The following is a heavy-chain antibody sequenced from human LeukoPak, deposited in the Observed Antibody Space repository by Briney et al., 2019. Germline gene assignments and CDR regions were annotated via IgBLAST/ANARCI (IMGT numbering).Heavy chain of an antibody. J-gene: IGHJ6*03. CDR2: INNSGST. Sequence: SETLSLTCAVYGGSFSGYYWSWIRQPPGRGLEWIGEINNSGSTNYNPSLRSGVTISVDTSKNQCSLKRSSVTAADTAVYYCARVSGSSGYPYYYYYYYMDVWGKGTTVTVSS. D-gene: IGHD6-19*01. V-gene: IGHV4-34*01. CDR1: GGSFSGYY. CDR3: ARVSGSSGYPYYYYYYYMDV.